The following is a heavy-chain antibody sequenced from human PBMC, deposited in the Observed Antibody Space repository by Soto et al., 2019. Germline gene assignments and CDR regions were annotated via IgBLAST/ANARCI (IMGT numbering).Heavy chain of an antibody. CDR2: ISSSSSYI. J-gene: IGHJ6*02. Sequence: AGGSLRLSCAASGFTFSSYSMNWVRQAPGKGLEWVSSISSSSSYIYYADSVKGRFTISRDNAKNSLYLQMNSLRAEDTAVYYCARDLLFCSGGSCYSYGMDVWCQGTTVTVSS. CDR1: GFTFSSYS. CDR3: ARDLLFCSGGSCYSYGMDV. V-gene: IGHV3-21*01. D-gene: IGHD2-15*01.